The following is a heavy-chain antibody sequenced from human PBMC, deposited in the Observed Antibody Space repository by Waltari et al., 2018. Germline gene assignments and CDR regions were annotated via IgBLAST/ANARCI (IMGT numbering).Heavy chain of an antibody. CDR2: IIPILGIA. Sequence: QVQLVQSGAEVKKPGSSVKVSCKASGGTFSSYAISWVRQAPGQGLEWMGGIIPILGIANYAQKFQGRVTITADESTSTAYMELSSLRSEDTAVYYCARRGGTQGPLYYYYMDVWGKGTTVTVSS. CDR3: ARRGGTQGPLYYYYMDV. D-gene: IGHD1-26*01. J-gene: IGHJ6*03. V-gene: IGHV1-69*04. CDR1: GGTFSSYA.